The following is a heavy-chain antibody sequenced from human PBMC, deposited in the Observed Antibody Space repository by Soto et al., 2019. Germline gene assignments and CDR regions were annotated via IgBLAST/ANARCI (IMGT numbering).Heavy chain of an antibody. J-gene: IGHJ5*02. CDR3: ARGYSSSWNSPYNWFDP. CDR2: IIPILGIA. CDR1: GGTFSSYT. V-gene: IGHV1-69*02. Sequence: ASVKVSCKASGGTFSSYTISWVRQAPGQGLEWMGRIIPILGIANYAQKFQGRVTITADKSTSTAYMELSSLRSEDTAVYYCARGYSSSWNSPYNWFDPWGQGTLVTVSS. D-gene: IGHD6-13*01.